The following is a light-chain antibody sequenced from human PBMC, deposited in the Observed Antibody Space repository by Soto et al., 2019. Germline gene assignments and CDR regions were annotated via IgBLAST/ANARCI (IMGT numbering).Light chain of an antibody. CDR1: SSDVGGYSL. Sequence: QSALTQPASVSGSPGQSITISCTGTSSDVGGYSLVSWYQQHPGKAPKLMIYEGSKRPSGVSNRFSGSKSGNTASLTISGLQAEDEADYYCCSYAGGTTNVLFGGGTKLTVL. J-gene: IGLJ2*01. V-gene: IGLV2-23*01. CDR2: EGS. CDR3: CSYAGGTTNVL.